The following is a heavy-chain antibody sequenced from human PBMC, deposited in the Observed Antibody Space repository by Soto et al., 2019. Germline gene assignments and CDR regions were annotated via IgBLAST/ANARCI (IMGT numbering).Heavy chain of an antibody. D-gene: IGHD1-26*01. Sequence: GGSLRLSCAASGFTFSSYGMHWVRQAPGKGLEWVAVIWYDGSNKYYADSVKGRFTISRDNSKNTLYLQMNSLRAEDTAVYYCARDMHSGSYWGTKTASDAFDIWGQGTMVTVSS. CDR2: IWYDGSNK. V-gene: IGHV3-33*01. J-gene: IGHJ3*02. CDR1: GFTFSSYG. CDR3: ARDMHSGSYWGTKTASDAFDI.